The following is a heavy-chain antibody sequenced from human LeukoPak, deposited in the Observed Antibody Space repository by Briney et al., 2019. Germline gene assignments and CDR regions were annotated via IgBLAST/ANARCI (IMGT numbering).Heavy chain of an antibody. CDR1: GYTFTDYY. D-gene: IGHD1-1*01. CDR2: VDPEDGET. CDR3: ATDPTTPGHYYYMDV. Sequence: ASVKISCKVSGYTFTDYYMHWVQQAPVKGLEWMGLVDPEDGETIYAEKFQGRVAITAVTSTDTAYMELSSLRSEDTAVYYCATDPTTPGHYYYMDVWGKGTTVTVSS. J-gene: IGHJ6*03. V-gene: IGHV1-69-2*01.